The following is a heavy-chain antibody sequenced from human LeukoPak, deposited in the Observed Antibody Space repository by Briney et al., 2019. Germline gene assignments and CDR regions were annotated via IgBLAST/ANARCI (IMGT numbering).Heavy chain of an antibody. Sequence: PGGSLRLSCAASGFTFSSYAMSWVRQAPGKGLEWVSAISGSGGSTYYADSVKGRFTISRDNAKNTLYLQMNTLRVEDTAVYYCAIDLDFGGYSNFDYWGQGTLVTVSS. CDR2: ISGSGGST. CDR1: GFTFSSYA. CDR3: AIDLDFGGYSNFDY. V-gene: IGHV3-23*01. J-gene: IGHJ4*02. D-gene: IGHD4-23*01.